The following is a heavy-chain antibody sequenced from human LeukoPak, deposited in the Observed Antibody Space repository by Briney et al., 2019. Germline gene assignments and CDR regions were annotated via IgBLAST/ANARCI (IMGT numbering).Heavy chain of an antibody. J-gene: IGHJ4*02. CDR2: ISWNSGSI. V-gene: IGHV3-9*01. D-gene: IGHD3-10*01. CDR1: VFTLDEYA. Sequence: TLRLSCAVSVFTLDEYAMHWARQAPGKGLEWVIGISWNSGSIRYTDSVKGRFTISRDNAKNSLYLKRTSLRAEDTALYYFAKDRTMVRGGTFDGWGQPTLVTLPS. CDR3: AKDRTMVRGGTFDG.